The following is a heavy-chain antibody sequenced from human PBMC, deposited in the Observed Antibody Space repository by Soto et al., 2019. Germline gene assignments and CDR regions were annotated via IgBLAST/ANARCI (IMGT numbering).Heavy chain of an antibody. CDR2: ISYDGSNK. D-gene: IGHD1-26*01. CDR1: GFTFSSYG. J-gene: IGHJ4*02. CDR3: AKDRRRELLIEIDY. V-gene: IGHV3-30*18. Sequence: GGSLRLSCAASGFTFSSYGMHWVRQAPGKGLEWVAVISYDGSNKYYADSVKGRFTISRDNSKNTLYLQMNSLRAEDTAVYYCAKDRRRELLIEIDYWGQGTLVTVSS.